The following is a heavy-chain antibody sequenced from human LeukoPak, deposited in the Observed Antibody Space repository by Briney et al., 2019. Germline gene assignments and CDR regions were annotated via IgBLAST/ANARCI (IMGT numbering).Heavy chain of an antibody. D-gene: IGHD6-19*01. CDR2: ISSSGSTI. V-gene: IGHV3-48*03. CDR1: GFTFSSYE. J-gene: IGHJ4*02. CDR3: AREDRYSSGWYYFDY. Sequence: GGSLRLSCAASGFTFSSYEMNWVRQAPGKGLEWASYISSSGSTIYYADSVKGRFTISRDNSKNTLYLQMNSLRAEDTAVYYCAREDRYSSGWYYFDYWGQGTLVTVSS.